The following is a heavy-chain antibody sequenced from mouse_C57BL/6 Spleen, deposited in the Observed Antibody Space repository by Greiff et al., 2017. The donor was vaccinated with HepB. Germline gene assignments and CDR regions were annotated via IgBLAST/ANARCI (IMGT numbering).Heavy chain of an antibody. CDR2: INPNNGGT. Sequence: EVQLQQSGPELVKPGASVKIPCKASGYTFTDYNMDWVKQSHGKSLEWIGDINPNNGGTIYNQKFKGKATLTVDKSSSTAYMEIRSLTSEDTAVYYCARPTTGPYAMDYWGQGTSVTVSS. CDR1: GYTFTDYN. V-gene: IGHV1-18*01. D-gene: IGHD1-1*01. J-gene: IGHJ4*01. CDR3: ARPTTGPYAMDY.